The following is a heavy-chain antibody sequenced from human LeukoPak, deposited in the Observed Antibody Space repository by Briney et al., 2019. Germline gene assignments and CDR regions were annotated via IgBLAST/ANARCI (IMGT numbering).Heavy chain of an antibody. CDR3: ARGSIGYCSGGSCLARYYYYGMDV. CDR1: GGSFSGYY. J-gene: IGHJ6*02. Sequence: SETLSLTCAVYGGSFSGYYWSWIRQPPVKGLEWIGEINHSGGTNYNPSLKSRVTISVDTSKNQFSLKLSSVTAADTAVYYCARGSIGYCSGGSCLARYYYYGMDVWGQGTTVTVSS. V-gene: IGHV4-34*01. CDR2: INHSGGT. D-gene: IGHD2-15*01.